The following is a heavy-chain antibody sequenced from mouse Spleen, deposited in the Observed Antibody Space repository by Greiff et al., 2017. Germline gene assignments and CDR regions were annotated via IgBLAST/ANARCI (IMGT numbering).Heavy chain of an antibody. J-gene: IGHJ1*01. CDR3: ARGGYDYDWYFDV. CDR1: GFTFSSYA. Sequence: EVQRVESGGGLVKPGGSLKLSCAASGFTFSSYAMSWVRQTPEKRLEWVATISSGGSYTYYPDSVKGRFTISRDNAKNTLYLQMSSLRSEDTAMYYCARGGYDYDWYFDVWGAGTTVTVSS. D-gene: IGHD2-4*01. V-gene: IGHV5-9-3*01. CDR2: ISSGGSYT.